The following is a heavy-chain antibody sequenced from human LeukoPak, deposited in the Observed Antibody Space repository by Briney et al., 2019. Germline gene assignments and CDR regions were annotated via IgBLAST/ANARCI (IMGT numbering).Heavy chain of an antibody. J-gene: IGHJ5*01. V-gene: IGHV3-33*06. D-gene: IGHD1-26*01. Sequence: GGSLRLSCAASGFTFSDYGIHWVRQAPGKGLEWVAVIWYDGTNKYYGDSVKGRFTISRDNSKNTLYLQMNSLRAEDTAVYYCAKDRGSYSTTADSWSRGTLVTVSS. CDR3: AKDRGSYSTTADS. CDR2: IWYDGTNK. CDR1: GFTFSDYG.